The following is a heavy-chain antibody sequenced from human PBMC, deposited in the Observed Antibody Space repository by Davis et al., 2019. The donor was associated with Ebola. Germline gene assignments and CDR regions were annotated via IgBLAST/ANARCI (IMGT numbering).Heavy chain of an antibody. CDR1: GFTFSSYS. V-gene: IGHV3-23*01. D-gene: IGHD3-3*01. J-gene: IGHJ4*02. CDR3: AGGDFWSGRFDY. CDR2: VSGNAGGT. Sequence: GESLKISCAASGFTFSSYSMNWVRQAPGKGLEWVSAVSGNAGGTYYADSVKGRFTISRDNSRNTLFLQMNSLRAEDTAVYYCAGGDFWSGRFDYWGQGTLVTVSS.